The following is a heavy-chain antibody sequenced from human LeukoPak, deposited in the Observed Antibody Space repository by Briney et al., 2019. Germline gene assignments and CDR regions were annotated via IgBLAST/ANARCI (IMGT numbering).Heavy chain of an antibody. CDR3: ASRGIFGVAIKRYFDY. CDR2: INHSGST. V-gene: IGHV4-34*01. CDR1: GGSFSGYY. J-gene: IGHJ4*02. D-gene: IGHD3-3*01. Sequence: SETLSLTCAVYGGSFSGYYWSWIRQPPGKGLEWIGEINHSGSTNYNPSLKSRVTISVDTSKNQFSLKPSSVTAADTAVYYCASRGIFGVAIKRYFDYWGQGTLVTVSS.